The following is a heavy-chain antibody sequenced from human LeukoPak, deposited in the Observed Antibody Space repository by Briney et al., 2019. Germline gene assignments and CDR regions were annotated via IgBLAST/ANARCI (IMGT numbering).Heavy chain of an antibody. CDR2: ISYDGSNK. CDR1: GFTFSSYA. D-gene: IGHD6-13*01. J-gene: IGHJ3*02. Sequence: LPGGSLRLSCAASGFTFSSYAMHWVRQAAGKGLEWVAVISYDGSNKYYADSVKGRFTISRDNSKNTLYLQMNSLRAEDTAVYYCARDSGTEGAFDIWGQGTMVTVSS. CDR3: ARDSGTEGAFDI. V-gene: IGHV3-30-3*01.